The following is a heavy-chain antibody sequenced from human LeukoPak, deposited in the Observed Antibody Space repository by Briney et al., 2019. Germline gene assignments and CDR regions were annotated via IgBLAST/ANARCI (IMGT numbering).Heavy chain of an antibody. J-gene: IGHJ4*02. D-gene: IGHD3-22*01. V-gene: IGHV4-30-2*01. Sequence: SQTLSPTCAVSGGSISSAAYAWSWIRQPLGKGLELIGYIHHTGSTNYIPSLKSRVTISLDRSKNQFSLEMSSVTAADTAVYYCAGDDNGGYRFDYWGQGTLVTVSS. CDR3: AGDDNGGYRFDY. CDR2: IHHTGST. CDR1: GGSISSAAYA.